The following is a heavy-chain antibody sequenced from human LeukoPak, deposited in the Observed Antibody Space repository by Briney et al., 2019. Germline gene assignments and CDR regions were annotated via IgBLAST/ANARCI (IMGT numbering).Heavy chain of an antibody. D-gene: IGHD5-12*01. CDR3: ARSTGSGYPTGCDY. Sequence: ASVKVSCKASGYTFTGYYMHWVRQAPGQGLEWMGWINPNSGGTNYAQKFQGWVTMTRDTSISTAYMELSRLRSDDTAVYYCARSTGSGYPTGCDYWGQGTLVTVSS. CDR2: INPNSGGT. V-gene: IGHV1-2*04. J-gene: IGHJ4*02. CDR1: GYTFTGYY.